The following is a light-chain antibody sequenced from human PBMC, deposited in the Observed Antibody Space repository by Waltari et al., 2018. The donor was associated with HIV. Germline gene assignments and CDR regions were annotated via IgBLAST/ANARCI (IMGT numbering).Light chain of an antibody. Sequence: SYELTQPPSVSVSPGQTASITCSGDKLGDKYACWYQQKPGQSPVLVIYQDSKRHSGIPERFSGSNSGNTATLTISGTQAMDEADYYCQAWDSSLYVFGTGTKVTVL. J-gene: IGLJ1*01. CDR1: KLGDKY. CDR2: QDS. V-gene: IGLV3-1*01. CDR3: QAWDSSLYV.